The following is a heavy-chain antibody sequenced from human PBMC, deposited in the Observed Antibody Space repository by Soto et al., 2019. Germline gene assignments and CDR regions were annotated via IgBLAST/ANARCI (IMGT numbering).Heavy chain of an antibody. D-gene: IGHD6-19*01. J-gene: IGHJ5*02. Sequence: SETLSLTCTVSVGSISSFYWSWIRQPPWKGLEWIGYIYYSGSTNYNPSLKSRVTISVDTSKNQFSLKLSSVTAADTAVYYCARVNIGYSSGWLNWFDPWGQGTLVTVSS. V-gene: IGHV4-59*01. CDR2: IYYSGST. CDR3: ARVNIGYSSGWLNWFDP. CDR1: VGSISSFY.